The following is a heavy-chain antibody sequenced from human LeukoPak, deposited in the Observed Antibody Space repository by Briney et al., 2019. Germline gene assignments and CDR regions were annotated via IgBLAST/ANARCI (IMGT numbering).Heavy chain of an antibody. V-gene: IGHV1-69*05. J-gene: IGHJ4*02. CDR1: GGTFSSYA. CDR3: ASGEYSSGWYWTDY. D-gene: IGHD6-19*01. Sequence: SVKVSCKASGGTFSSYAVSWVRQAPGQGLEWMGRIIPIFGTANYAQKFQGRVTITTDESTSTAYMELSSLRSEDTAVYYCASGEYSSGWYWTDYWGQGTLVTVSS. CDR2: IIPIFGTA.